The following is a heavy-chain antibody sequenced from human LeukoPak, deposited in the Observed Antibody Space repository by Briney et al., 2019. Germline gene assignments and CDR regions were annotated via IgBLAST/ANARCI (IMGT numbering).Heavy chain of an antibody. V-gene: IGHV3-20*04. CDR1: GFTFDDYG. CDR3: ARAARGYTRGYYFDY. D-gene: IGHD5-18*01. J-gene: IGHJ4*02. CDR2: INWNGGST. Sequence: GGPLRLSCAASGFTFDDYGMSWVRQAPGKGLEWVSGINWNGGSTGYADSVKGRFTISRDNAKNSLYLQMNSLRAEDTALYYCARAARGYTRGYYFDYWGQGTLVTVSS.